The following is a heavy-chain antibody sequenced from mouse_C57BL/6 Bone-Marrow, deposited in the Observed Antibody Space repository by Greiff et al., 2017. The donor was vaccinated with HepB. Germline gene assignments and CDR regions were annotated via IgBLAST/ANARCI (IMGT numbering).Heavy chain of an antibody. V-gene: IGHV5-12*01. CDR2: ISNGGGST. J-gene: IGHJ1*03. Sequence: DVMLVESGGGLVQPGGSLKLSCAASGFTFSDYYMYWVRQTPEKRLEWVAYISNGGGSTYYPDTVKGRFTISKDNAKNTLYLQMSRLKSEDTAMYYCARHPVEGYWYFDVWGKGTTVTVSS. CDR3: ARHPVEGYWYFDV. CDR1: GFTFSDYY.